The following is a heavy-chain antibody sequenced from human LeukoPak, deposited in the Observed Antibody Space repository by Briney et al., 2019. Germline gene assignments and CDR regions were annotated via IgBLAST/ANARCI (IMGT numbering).Heavy chain of an antibody. J-gene: IGHJ4*02. Sequence: PGGSLRLSCAASGFTFSDYYMSWIHQAPGKGLEWVSYTSSSGNTIYYADSVKGRFTISRDSAKNSLYLQMNSLRAEDTAVYYCARESGPLELPDSSFDYWGQGTLVTVSS. CDR2: TSSSGNTI. D-gene: IGHD1-7*01. CDR1: GFTFSDYY. CDR3: ARESGPLELPDSSFDY. V-gene: IGHV3-11*01.